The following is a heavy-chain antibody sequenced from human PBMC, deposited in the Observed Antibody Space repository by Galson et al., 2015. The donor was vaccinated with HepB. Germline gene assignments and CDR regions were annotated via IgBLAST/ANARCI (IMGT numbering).Heavy chain of an antibody. CDR3: AKDLGTYCGGDCYSNWFDP. Sequence: SLRLSCAASGFTFSSYAMSWVRQAPGKGLEWVSAISGSGGSTYYADSVKGRFTISRDNSKNTLYLQMNSLRAEDTAVYYCAKDLGTYCGGDCYSNWFDPWGQGTLVTVSS. CDR1: GFTFSSYA. V-gene: IGHV3-23*01. J-gene: IGHJ5*02. CDR2: ISGSGGST. D-gene: IGHD2-21*01.